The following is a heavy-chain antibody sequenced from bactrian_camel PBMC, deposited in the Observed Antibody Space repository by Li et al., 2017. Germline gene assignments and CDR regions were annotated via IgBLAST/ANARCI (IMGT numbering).Heavy chain of an antibody. CDR1: GYIYATIF. Sequence: HVQLVESGGGSVQPGGTLKLSCVPSGYIYATIFVAWFRQAPGQEREGVAGLDSDGITAYANSVKGRFTISQDNAGNSLHLQMTNLKPEDTAMYYCAAYLLDDLLSPLQYARRCGATPEDEYNVWGQGTQVTVS. CDR3: AAYLLDDLLSPLQYARRCGATPEDEYNV. CDR2: LDSDGIT. J-gene: IGHJ4*01. D-gene: IGHD1*01. V-gene: IGHV3S53*01.